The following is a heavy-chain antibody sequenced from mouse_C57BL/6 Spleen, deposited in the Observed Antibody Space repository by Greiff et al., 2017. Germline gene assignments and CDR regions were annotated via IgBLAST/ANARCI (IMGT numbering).Heavy chain of an antibody. J-gene: IGHJ3*01. CDR2: INPSNGGT. Sequence: VQLQQPGTELVKPGASVKLSCKASGYTFTSSWMHWVKQRPGPGLEWIGNINPSNGGTNYNEKFKSKATLTVDKSSSTAYMQLSSLTSEDSAVYYCARGRLGYYYGSGCAYWGQGTLVTVSA. V-gene: IGHV1-53*01. CDR3: ARGRLGYYYGSGCAY. D-gene: IGHD1-1*01. CDR1: GYTFTSSW.